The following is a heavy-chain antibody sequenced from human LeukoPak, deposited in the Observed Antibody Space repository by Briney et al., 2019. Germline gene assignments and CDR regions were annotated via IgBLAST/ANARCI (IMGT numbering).Heavy chain of an antibody. J-gene: IGHJ4*02. D-gene: IGHD3-10*01. CDR3: ARGGFGLLWFGESYFDY. CDR2: MNRNSGNT. CDR1: GYTFTSYD. Sequence: ASVKVSCKASGYTFTSYDINWVRQATGQGLEWMGWMNRNSGNTGYAQKFQGRVTMTRNTSISTAYMELSSLRSEDTAVYYCARGGFGLLWFGESYFDYWGQGTLVTVSS. V-gene: IGHV1-8*01.